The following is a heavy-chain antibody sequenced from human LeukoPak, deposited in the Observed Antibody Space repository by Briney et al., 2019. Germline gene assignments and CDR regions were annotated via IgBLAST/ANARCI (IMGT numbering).Heavy chain of an antibody. CDR3: AKDRESYGSGEFFDY. CDR1: GFSFSSYW. CDR2: IKQDGSEK. J-gene: IGHJ4*02. Sequence: PGGSLRLSCAASGFSFSSYWMSWVRQAPGKGLEWVANIKQDGSEKYYVDSVKGRFTISRDNAKNSLYLQMNSLRAEDTAVYYCAKDRESYGSGEFFDYWGQGTLVTVSS. V-gene: IGHV3-7*03. D-gene: IGHD3-10*01.